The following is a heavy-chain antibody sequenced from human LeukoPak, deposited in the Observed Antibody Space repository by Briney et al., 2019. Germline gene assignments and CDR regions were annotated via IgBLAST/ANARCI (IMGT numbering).Heavy chain of an antibody. CDR2: IIPIFAMD. V-gene: IGHV1-69*02. CDR3: ARFDTAMVPS. D-gene: IGHD5-18*01. Sequence: ASVKVSSKTSGGALSPYTISWVRQAPGQGLEWMGRIIPIFAMDNYAQKFQGRVIITADESTSTAYMELSSLRSEDTAVYYCARFDTAMVPSWGQGTLVTVSS. J-gene: IGHJ4*02. CDR1: GGALSPYT.